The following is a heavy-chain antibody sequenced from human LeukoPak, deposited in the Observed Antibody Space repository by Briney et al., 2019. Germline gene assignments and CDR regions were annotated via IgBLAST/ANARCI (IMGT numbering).Heavy chain of an antibody. Sequence: GGSLRLSCAASGFTVSSNYMNWVRQAPGKGLEWVSSISSSSSYIYYADSVKGRFTISGDNAKNSLYLQMNSLRAEDTAVYYCASIGPNYDFWSGYYGGIDYWGQGTLVTVSS. J-gene: IGHJ4*02. CDR2: ISSSSSYI. CDR3: ASIGPNYDFWSGYYGGIDY. CDR1: GFTVSSNY. V-gene: IGHV3-21*01. D-gene: IGHD3-3*01.